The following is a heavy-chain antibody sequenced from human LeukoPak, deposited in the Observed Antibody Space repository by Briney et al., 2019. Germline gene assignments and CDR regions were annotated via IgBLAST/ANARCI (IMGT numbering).Heavy chain of an antibody. CDR3: ARDSITGTTVGYYYYGMDV. CDR1: GYSFTSYW. D-gene: IGHD1-7*01. J-gene: IGHJ6*02. CDR2: IYPGDSDT. Sequence: GESLKISCQGSGYSFTSYWIGWVRQMPGKGLEWMGIIYPGDSDTRYSPSFQGQVTISADKSISTAYLQWSSLKASDTAMYYCARDSITGTTVGYYYYGMDVWGQGTTVTVSS. V-gene: IGHV5-51*01.